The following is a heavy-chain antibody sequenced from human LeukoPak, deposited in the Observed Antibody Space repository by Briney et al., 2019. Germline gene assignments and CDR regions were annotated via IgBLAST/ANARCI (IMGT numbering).Heavy chain of an antibody. CDR2: IGTAGNT. Sequence: LTGGSLRLSCAASGFTFSSHDMHWARQPTGKGLEWVSVIGTAGNTYYTDSVKGRFTISRENAKNSLYLQMDNLRAEDTAVYYCARSKSYSSGWTDFDCWGQGTLVTVSS. J-gene: IGHJ4*02. CDR1: GFTFSSHD. CDR3: ARSKSYSSGWTDFDC. V-gene: IGHV3-13*01. D-gene: IGHD6-19*01.